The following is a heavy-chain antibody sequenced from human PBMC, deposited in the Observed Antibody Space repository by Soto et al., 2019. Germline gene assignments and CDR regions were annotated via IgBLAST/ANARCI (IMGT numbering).Heavy chain of an antibody. CDR3: ARDGRYSSSYNFDY. Sequence: QSRSVTCGISGDDVSSNRAAWNFIRQSPSRCLEWLGRTYDSSKWYSYYAVSVKSRLTNNPNTSKNQLSLQLNSVTPEDTAVYYGARDGRYSSSYNFDYWGQGTTVTVSS. V-gene: IGHV6-1*01. D-gene: IGHD6-6*01. CDR2: TYDSSKWYS. CDR1: GDDVSSNRAA. J-gene: IGHJ4*02.